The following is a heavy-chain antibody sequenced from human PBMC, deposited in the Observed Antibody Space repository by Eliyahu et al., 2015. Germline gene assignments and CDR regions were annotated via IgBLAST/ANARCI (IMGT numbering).Heavy chain of an antibody. D-gene: IGHD3-10*01. Sequence: QVQLQESGPGLVKPSETLSLKXXXSGGSISGTSDYWXWIRLPPGKGLEWIANIYDSGNMYYNPSLKSRATISKDTPKNQFSLRLSSVTAADTAIYYCAAGGPGSQFGIDYWGQGTLVTVSS. CDR1: GGSISGTSDY. CDR2: IYDSGNM. J-gene: IGHJ4*02. V-gene: IGHV4-39*01. CDR3: AAGGPGSQFGIDY.